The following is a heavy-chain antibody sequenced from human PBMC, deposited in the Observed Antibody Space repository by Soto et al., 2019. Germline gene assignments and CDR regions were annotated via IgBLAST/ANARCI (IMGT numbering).Heavy chain of an antibody. J-gene: IGHJ4*02. CDR2: ISSSSSYI. CDR3: ARVGIAVAVFDY. V-gene: IGHV3-21*01. Sequence: PGGSLRLSCAASGFTFSSYSMNWVRQAPGKGLEWVSSISSSSSYIYYADSVRGRFTISRDNAKNSLYLQMNSLRAEDTAVYYCARVGIAVAVFDYWGQGTLVPVSS. CDR1: GFTFSSYS. D-gene: IGHD6-19*01.